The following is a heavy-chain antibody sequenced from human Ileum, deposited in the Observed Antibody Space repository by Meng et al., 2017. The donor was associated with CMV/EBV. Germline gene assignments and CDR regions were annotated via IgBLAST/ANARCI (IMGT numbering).Heavy chain of an antibody. D-gene: IGHD1/OR15-1a*01. J-gene: IGHJ5*02. CDR1: GFTFTNYW. CDR3: VRDEGTRGWFDP. CDR2: INQDGSQE. Sequence: GESLKISCVASGFTFTNYWVSWVRQAPGEGPEWLANINQDGSQEYYADSVKGRFTISRDNARNSLYLQMTSLRVEDTAVYHCVRDEGTRGWFDPWGQGTQVTVSS. V-gene: IGHV3-7*01.